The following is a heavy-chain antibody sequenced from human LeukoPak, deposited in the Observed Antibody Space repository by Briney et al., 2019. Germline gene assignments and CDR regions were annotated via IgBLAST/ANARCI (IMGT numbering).Heavy chain of an antibody. V-gene: IGHV1-69*04. CDR3: ARDPFTTKWELTVWYYFDY. Sequence: SVKVSCKASRGTFSSYAISWVRQAPGQGLEWMGRIIPILGIANYAQKFQGRVTITADKSTSTAYMELSSLRSEDTAVYYCARDPFTTKWELTVWYYFDYWGQGTQVTVSS. J-gene: IGHJ4*02. CDR1: RGTFSSYA. CDR2: IIPILGIA. D-gene: IGHD1-26*01.